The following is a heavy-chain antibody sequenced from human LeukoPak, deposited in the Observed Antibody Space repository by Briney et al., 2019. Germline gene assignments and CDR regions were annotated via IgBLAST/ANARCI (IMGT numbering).Heavy chain of an antibody. CDR3: ARDGSSLTGWFDP. V-gene: IGHV1-46*01. D-gene: IGHD6-13*01. J-gene: IGHJ5*02. CDR2: INPSGGST. CDR1: GYTFTSYY. Sequence: GASVKVSCKASGYTFTSYYMHWVRQAPGQGLEWMGIINPSGGSTSYAQRFQGRVTMTRDTSTSTVYMELSSLRSEDTAVYYCARDGSSLTGWFDPWGQGTLVTVSS.